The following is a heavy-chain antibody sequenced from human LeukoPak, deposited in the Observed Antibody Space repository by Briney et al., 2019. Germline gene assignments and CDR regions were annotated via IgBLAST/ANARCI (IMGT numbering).Heavy chain of an antibody. J-gene: IGHJ6*03. CDR2: INPNSGGT. CDR1: GYTFTDYH. V-gene: IGHV1-2*02. CDR3: ARDGDIGYDSLYYYYYLDV. D-gene: IGHD5-12*01. Sequence: VASVKVSCKASGYTFTDYHIHWVRQAPGQGLEWMGWINPNSGGTHSAQKFQGRVAVTTDTSISTAYMELTRLTSDDTAVYYCARDGDIGYDSLYYYYYLDVWGEGTMVTVSS.